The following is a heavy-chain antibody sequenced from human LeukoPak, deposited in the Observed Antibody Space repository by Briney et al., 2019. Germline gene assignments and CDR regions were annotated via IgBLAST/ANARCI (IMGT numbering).Heavy chain of an antibody. Sequence: PSETLSLTCTVSGGSVSSYYWSWIRQPPGKGLEWIGYIYPSGSTDYNPSLKSRVAISLETSSNQFSLKLSSVTAADTAVYYCARTQDRAMEYYFDFWGQGTLVTVSS. V-gene: IGHV4-4*09. CDR3: ARTQDRAMEYYFDF. CDR1: GGSVSSYY. D-gene: IGHD5-18*01. J-gene: IGHJ4*02. CDR2: IYPSGST.